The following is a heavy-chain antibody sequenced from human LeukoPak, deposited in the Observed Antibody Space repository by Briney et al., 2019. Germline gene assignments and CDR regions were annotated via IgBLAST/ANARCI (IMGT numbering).Heavy chain of an antibody. CDR2: IVVGSGNT. CDR1: GFTFTSSA. Sequence: SVKVSCMASGFTFTSSAVQWVRQARGQRVEWIGWIVVGSGNTNYAQKFQERVTITRDMSTSTAYMELSSLRSEDTAVYHCAADRGCSGGSCYVRFDPWGQGTLVTVSS. D-gene: IGHD2-15*01. V-gene: IGHV1-58*01. CDR3: AADRGCSGGSCYVRFDP. J-gene: IGHJ5*02.